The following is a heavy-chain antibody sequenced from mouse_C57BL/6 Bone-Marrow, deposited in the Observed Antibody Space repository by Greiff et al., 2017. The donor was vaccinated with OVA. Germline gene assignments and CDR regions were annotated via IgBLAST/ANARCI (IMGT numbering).Heavy chain of an antibody. CDR3: AREEYYYGSRAHFDY. CDR2: INPSTGGT. D-gene: IGHD1-1*01. V-gene: IGHV1-42*01. J-gene: IGHJ2*01. Sequence: VQLQQSGPELVKPGASVKISCKASGYSFTGYYMNWVKQSPEKSLEWIGEINPSTGGTTYNQKFKAKATLTVDKSSSTAYMQLKSLTSEDSADYYCAREEYYYGSRAHFDYWGQGTTLTVSS. CDR1: GYSFTGYY.